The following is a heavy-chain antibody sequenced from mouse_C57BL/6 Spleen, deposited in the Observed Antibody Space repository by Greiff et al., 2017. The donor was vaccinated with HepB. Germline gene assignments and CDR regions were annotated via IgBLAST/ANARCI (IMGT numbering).Heavy chain of an antibody. CDR2: IYPGNSDT. D-gene: IGHD1-1*01. V-gene: IGHV1-5*01. CDR3: TRWEITTVVGNFDY. CDR1: GYTFTSYW. J-gene: IGHJ2*01. Sequence: EVQLQQSGTVLARPGASVKMSCKTSGYTFTSYWMHWVKQRPGQGLEWIGAIYPGNSDTSYNQKFKGKAKLTAVTSASTAYMELSSLTNEDSAVYYCTRWEITTVVGNFDYWGQGTTLTVSS.